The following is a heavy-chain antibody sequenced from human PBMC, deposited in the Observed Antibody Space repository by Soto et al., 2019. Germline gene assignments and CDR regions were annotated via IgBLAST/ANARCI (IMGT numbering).Heavy chain of an antibody. CDR2: INPNSGGT. J-gene: IGHJ6*02. CDR1: GYTFTGYY. V-gene: IGHV1-2*02. Sequence: GASVKVSCKASGYTFTGYYMHWVRQAPGQGLEWMGWINPNSGGTNYAQKFQGRVTMTRDTSISTAYMELSRLRSDDTAVYYCAREMEWLSSVYYGMDVWRQGTTVTVSS. D-gene: IGHD3-3*01. CDR3: AREMEWLSSVYYGMDV.